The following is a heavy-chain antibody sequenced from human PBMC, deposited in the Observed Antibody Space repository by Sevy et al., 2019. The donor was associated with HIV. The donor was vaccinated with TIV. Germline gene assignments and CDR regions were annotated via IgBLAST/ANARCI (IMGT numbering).Heavy chain of an antibody. J-gene: IGHJ3*02. D-gene: IGHD1-1*01. CDR1: GFILSDYY. CDR2: ISGSSFYI. V-gene: IGHV3-21*01. CDR3: ARATGTEALDAFDI. Sequence: GGSLRLSCAASGFILSDYYMSWVRQAPGKGLEWVSSISGSSFYIYYADSVKGRFTISRDNAKNSLYLQMISLRADDTAVYYCARATGTEALDAFDIWGQGTLVTVSS.